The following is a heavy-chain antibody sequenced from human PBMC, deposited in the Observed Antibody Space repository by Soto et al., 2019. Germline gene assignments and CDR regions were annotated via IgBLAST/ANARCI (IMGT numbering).Heavy chain of an antibody. CDR3: ASLPSYLEWHPWFDP. CDR2: INHSGST. CDR1: VVSFSGYY. J-gene: IGHJ5*02. Sequence: NTSETLSLTCAFYVVSFSGYYWSWIRQPPGKGLEWIGEINHSGSTNYNPSLKSRVTISVDTSKNQFYLKLSSVTAADTDVYYCASLPSYLEWHPWFDPWGKGTLVTVSS. D-gene: IGHD3-3*01. V-gene: IGHV4-34*01.